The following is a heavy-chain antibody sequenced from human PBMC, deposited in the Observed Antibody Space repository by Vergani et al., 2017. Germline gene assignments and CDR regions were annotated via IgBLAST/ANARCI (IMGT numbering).Heavy chain of an antibody. D-gene: IGHD3-10*01. CDR2: ISGDGGST. CDR1: GFTFDDYA. V-gene: IGHV3-43*02. CDR3: AKATIDLLLWFGELLPGPYGMDV. J-gene: IGHJ6*02. Sequence: EVQLVESGGGVVQPGGSLRLSCAASGFTFDDYAMHWVRQAPGKGLEWVSLISGDGGSTYYADSVKGRFTISRDNSKNSLYLQMNSLRTEDTAVYYCAKATIDLLLWFGELLPGPYGMDVWGQGTTVTVSS.